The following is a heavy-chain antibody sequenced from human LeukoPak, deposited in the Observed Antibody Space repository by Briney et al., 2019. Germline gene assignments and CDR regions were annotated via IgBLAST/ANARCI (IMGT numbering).Heavy chain of an antibody. Sequence: SETLSLTCAVYGGSFSGYYWSWIRQPPGKGLEWIGEINHSGSTSYKSSLKSRVTISIDTSKNQFSLKLSSVTAADTAVYYCARVPPFITVVLGVIIQPAPPDVWGQGTTVTVSS. J-gene: IGHJ6*02. CDR2: INHSGST. CDR1: GGSFSGYY. V-gene: IGHV4-34*01. CDR3: ARVPPFITVVLGVIIQPAPPDV. D-gene: IGHD3-10*01.